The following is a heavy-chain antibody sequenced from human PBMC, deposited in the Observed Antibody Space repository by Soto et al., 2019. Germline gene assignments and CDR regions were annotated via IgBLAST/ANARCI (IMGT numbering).Heavy chain of an antibody. Sequence: SAVKVSCKASGGTFSSYAISWVRQAPGQGLEWMGGIIPIFGTANYAQKFQGRVTITADESTSTAYMELSSLRSEDTAVYYCAIEPRYCTSTRFSFDSWGQGPLGTVPP. CDR3: AIEPRYCTSTRFSFDS. CDR2: IIPIFGTA. CDR1: GGTFSSYA. D-gene: IGHD2-2*01. J-gene: IGHJ4*02. V-gene: IGHV1-69*13.